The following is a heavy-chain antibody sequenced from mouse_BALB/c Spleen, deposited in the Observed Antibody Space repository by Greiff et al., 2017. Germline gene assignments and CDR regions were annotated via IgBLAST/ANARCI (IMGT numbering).Heavy chain of an antibody. CDR2: ISSGSSTI. V-gene: IGHV5-17*02. D-gene: IGHD1-1*01. CDR3: ARSYYYGSSYWYFDV. J-gene: IGHJ1*01. CDR1: GFTFSSFG. Sequence: EVQLQESGGGLVQPGGSRKLSCAASGFTFSSFGMHWVRQAPEKGLEWVAYISSGSSTIYYADTVKGRFTISRDNPKNTLFLQMTSLRSEDTAMYYCARSYYYGSSYWYFDVWGAGTTVTVSS.